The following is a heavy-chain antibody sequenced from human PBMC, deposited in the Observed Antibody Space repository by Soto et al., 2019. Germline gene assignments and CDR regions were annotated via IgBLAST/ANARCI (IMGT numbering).Heavy chain of an antibody. V-gene: IGHV3-48*03. CDR3: ASSVYCGGDCYPYLLDY. CDR2: ISSSGSTI. CDR1: EFTFSSYE. D-gene: IGHD2-21*02. Sequence: PGEFLRLSCAASEFTFSSYEMNWVRQAPGEGLEWVSYISSSGSTIYYADSVKGRFTIPRDNAKNSLYLQMNSLRAEDTAVYYCASSVYCGGDCYPYLLDYWGQGTLVTVSS. J-gene: IGHJ4*02.